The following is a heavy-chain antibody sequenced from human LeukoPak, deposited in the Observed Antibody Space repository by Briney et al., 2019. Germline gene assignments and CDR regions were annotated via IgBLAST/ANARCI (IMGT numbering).Heavy chain of an antibody. V-gene: IGHV3-30-3*01. D-gene: IGHD2-2*01. Sequence: GGSLRLSCAASGFTFSSYAMHWVRQAPGKGLEWVAAISYDGSNKYYADSVKGRFTISRDNSKNTLDLQMNSLRAEDTAVYYCAKDQKWGPADYYFDSWGQGTLVTVSS. CDR1: GFTFSSYA. CDR3: AKDQKWGPADYYFDS. CDR2: ISYDGSNK. J-gene: IGHJ4*02.